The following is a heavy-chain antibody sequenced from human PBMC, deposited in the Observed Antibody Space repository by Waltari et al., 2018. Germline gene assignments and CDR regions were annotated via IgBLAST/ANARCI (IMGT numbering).Heavy chain of an antibody. CDR1: GGSISSSSYY. Sequence: QLQLQESGPGLVKPSETLSLTCTVSGGSISSSSYYWGWIRQPPGKGLEWIGSIYYSGSTYYNPSLKSRFTISVDTSKNQFSRKLSSVTAADTAVYYCASQTYDFWSGYYYYYGMDVWGQGTTVTVSS. D-gene: IGHD3-3*01. J-gene: IGHJ6*02. CDR3: ASQTYDFWSGYYYYYGMDV. CDR2: IYYSGST. V-gene: IGHV4-39*01.